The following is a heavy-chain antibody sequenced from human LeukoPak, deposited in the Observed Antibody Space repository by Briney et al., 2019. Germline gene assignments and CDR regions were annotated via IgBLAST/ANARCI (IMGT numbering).Heavy chain of an antibody. V-gene: IGHV1-2*02. J-gene: IGHJ4*02. CDR3: ALEVYYSDNSAFDY. D-gene: IGHD3-22*01. CDR1: GYTFTSYS. CDR2: MDPKSGEA. Sequence: ASVKVSCKASGYTFTSYSLHWVRQTPGQGLEWMGWMDPKSGEANHAQKFQGRVIMTRDTSISTAYMELSGLRSDDTAVYYCALEVYYSDNSAFDYWGQGTLVTVSS.